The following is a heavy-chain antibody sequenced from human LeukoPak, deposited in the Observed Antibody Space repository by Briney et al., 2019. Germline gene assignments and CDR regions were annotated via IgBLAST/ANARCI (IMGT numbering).Heavy chain of an antibody. V-gene: IGHV3-33*06. Sequence: GGSLRLSCVASGFSFSTHGMHWVRQAPGQGLEWVAVIWHDGRSIYNEDSVKGRFTISRDNSENTVYLQMNSLRAEDTAVYYCAKGFSTLWVNYFDDWGQGTPVTVSS. D-gene: IGHD2-21*01. CDR1: GFSFSTHG. CDR2: IWHDGRSI. J-gene: IGHJ4*02. CDR3: AKGFSTLWVNYFDD.